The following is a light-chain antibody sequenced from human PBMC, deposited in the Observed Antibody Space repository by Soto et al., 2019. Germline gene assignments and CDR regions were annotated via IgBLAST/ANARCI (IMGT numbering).Light chain of an antibody. CDR3: QHYGSPLT. CDR1: QSVRSSY. J-gene: IGKJ4*01. V-gene: IGKV3-20*01. Sequence: EIVWTQSPGTLSLSPGGRATLSCRASQSVRSSYLAWYQQRPGQAPRLLIFGASFRATGIPDRFSGSGSGTDFTLTISRLEPEDFAVYYCQHYGSPLTFGGGTKVEIK. CDR2: GAS.